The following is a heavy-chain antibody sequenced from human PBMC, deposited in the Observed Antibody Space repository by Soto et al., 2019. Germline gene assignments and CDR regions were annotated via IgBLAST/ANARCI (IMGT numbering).Heavy chain of an antibody. V-gene: IGHV3-23*01. D-gene: IGHD5-18*01. CDR2: ISGSGGST. Sequence: EVQLLESGGGLVQPGGSLRLSCAASEFTFSSYAMSWVRPAPGKGLEWVSAISGSGGSTYYADSVKGRFTISRDNYKNTLYPQMSSVRDEDTAVYYCARAMDADMDSKDNWFYPWGQGTLVTVSS. CDR1: EFTFSSYA. J-gene: IGHJ5*02. CDR3: ARAMDADMDSKDNWFYP.